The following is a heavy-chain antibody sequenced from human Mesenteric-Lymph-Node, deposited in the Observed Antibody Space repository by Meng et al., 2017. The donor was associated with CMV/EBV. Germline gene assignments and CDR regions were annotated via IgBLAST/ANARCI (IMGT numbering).Heavy chain of an antibody. V-gene: IGHV4-34*02. D-gene: IGHD4-23*01. J-gene: IGHJ4*02. CDR2: INHSGST. CDR3: ARHQRWLKSEGGFNY. CDR1: GGSFSGYY. Sequence: VLVPAGGAVLLNPSETLSLTCAVYGGSFSGYYWSWTRQPPGKGLEWIGEINHSGSTNYNPSLKSRVTISVDTSKNQFSLKLSSVTAADTAVYYCARHQRWLKSEGGFNYWGQGTLVTVSS.